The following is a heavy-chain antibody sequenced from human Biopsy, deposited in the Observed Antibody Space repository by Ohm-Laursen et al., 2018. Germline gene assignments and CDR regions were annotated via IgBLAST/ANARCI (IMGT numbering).Heavy chain of an antibody. D-gene: IGHD5-12*01. CDR1: GYSVTNDYY. CDR2: IYYDGIT. V-gene: IGHV4-38-2*01. J-gene: IGHJ6*02. Sequence: GTLSLTCAVSGYSVTNDYYWGWIQQPPGKGLEWIGNIYYDGITYYNPSLKSRVAMSVDTSKNQFSLRLTSVTAADTAVYYCARVAGGYAYYYGMDVWGQGTTVIVSS. CDR3: ARVAGGYAYYYGMDV.